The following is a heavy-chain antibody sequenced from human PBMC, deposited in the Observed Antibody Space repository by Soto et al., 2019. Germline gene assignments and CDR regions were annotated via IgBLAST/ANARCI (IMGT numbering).Heavy chain of an antibody. CDR3: ARDKCNYAHYSDGKEV. J-gene: IGHJ6*04. CDR2: INHGVST. CDR1: GGSFSGYY. V-gene: IGHV4-34*01. Sequence: SETRSLTCAVYGGSFSGYYWSWIRQHPGKGLEWIGEINHGVSTNYSPSLKSRVTISVYTSKNQFSLKLSSVTAADTAVYYCARDKCNYAHYSDGKEVWVNGNTVSVSA. D-gene: IGHD1-7*01.